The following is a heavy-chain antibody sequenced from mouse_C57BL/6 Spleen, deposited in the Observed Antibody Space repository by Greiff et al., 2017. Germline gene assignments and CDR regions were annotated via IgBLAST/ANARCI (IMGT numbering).Heavy chain of an antibody. CDR1: GYTFTSYG. V-gene: IGHV1-81*01. J-gene: IGHJ4*01. CDR2: IYPRSGNT. D-gene: IGHD4-1*01. Sequence: VQLQQSGAELVRPGASVKLSCKASGYTFTSYGMSWVKQRPGQGLEWIGEIYPRSGNTYYNEKFKGKATLTADKSSSTAYMERRSLTSEDSAVYVCARYWDDCCYAMDYWGQGTSVTVSS. CDR3: ARYWDDCCYAMDY.